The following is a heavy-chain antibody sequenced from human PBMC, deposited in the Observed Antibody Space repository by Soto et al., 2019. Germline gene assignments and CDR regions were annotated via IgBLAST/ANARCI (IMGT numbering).Heavy chain of an antibody. CDR2: ISAYNGNT. CDR1: GYTFTSYG. CDR3: ARRNGQQQLVGEFDY. V-gene: IGHV1-18*01. Sequence: ASVKVSCKASGYTFTSYGISWVRQAPGQGLEWMGWISAYNGNTNYAQKLQGRVTMTTDTSTSTAYMELRSLRSDDTAVYYCARRNGQQQLVGEFDYWGQGTLVTVSS. J-gene: IGHJ4*02. D-gene: IGHD6-13*01.